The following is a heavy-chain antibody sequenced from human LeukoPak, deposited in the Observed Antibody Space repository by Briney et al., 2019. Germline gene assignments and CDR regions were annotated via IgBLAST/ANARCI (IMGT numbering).Heavy chain of an antibody. D-gene: IGHD6-13*01. CDR3: ARGSSSWLY. CDR1: GFTFSSYA. V-gene: IGHV3-21*01. CDR2: ISSSSSYI. J-gene: IGHJ4*02. Sequence: GGSLRLSCAASGFTFSSYAMSWVRQAPGKGLEWVSSISSSSSYIYYADSVKGRFTISRDNAKNSLYLQMNSLRAEDTAVYYCARGSSSWLYWGQGTLVTVSS.